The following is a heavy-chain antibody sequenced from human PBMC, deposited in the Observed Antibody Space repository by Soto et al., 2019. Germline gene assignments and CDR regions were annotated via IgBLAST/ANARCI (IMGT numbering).Heavy chain of an antibody. CDR2: INHSGST. J-gene: IGHJ5*02. CDR3: ASNPRTYYYDSSGYYYRHWFDP. CDR1: GVSFRGYY. D-gene: IGHD3-22*01. Sequence: SDTLSLTCAIYGVSFRGYYWSWIRQPAGKGLEWIGEINHSGSTNYNPSLKSRVTISVDTSKNQFSLKLSSVTAADTAVYYCASNPRTYYYDSSGYYYRHWFDPWGQGTLVTVS. V-gene: IGHV4-34*01.